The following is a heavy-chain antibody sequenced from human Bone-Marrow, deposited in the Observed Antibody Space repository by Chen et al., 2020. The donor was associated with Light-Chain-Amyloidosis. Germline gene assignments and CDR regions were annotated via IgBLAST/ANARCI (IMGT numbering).Heavy chain of an antibody. Sequence: GFTFKSYTMNWVRQAPGKGLEWVSSVSSSSNYKYYADSVKGRLTISRDNAKNSLYLQMNSLRPEDTAVYYCAREYGGDYFDYWGQGTLVTVSS. CDR2: VSSSSNYK. D-gene: IGHD3-10*01. J-gene: IGHJ4*02. V-gene: IGHV3-21*01. CDR1: GFTFKSYT. CDR3: AREYGGDYFDY.